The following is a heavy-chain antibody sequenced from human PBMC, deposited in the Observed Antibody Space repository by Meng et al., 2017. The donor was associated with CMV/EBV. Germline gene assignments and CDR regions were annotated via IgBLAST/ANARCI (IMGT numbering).Heavy chain of an antibody. Sequence: GSLRLSCAVYGGSFSGYYWGWIRQPPRKGLEWIGSINYSGRTYYNPSLKSRVTISVDTSKNQVSLKLSSVTAADTAVYYCARSYEFWSGYYFDYWGQGTLVTVSS. CDR2: INYSGRT. CDR3: ARSYEFWSGYYFDY. J-gene: IGHJ4*02. V-gene: IGHV4-34*01. D-gene: IGHD3-3*01. CDR1: GGSFSGYY.